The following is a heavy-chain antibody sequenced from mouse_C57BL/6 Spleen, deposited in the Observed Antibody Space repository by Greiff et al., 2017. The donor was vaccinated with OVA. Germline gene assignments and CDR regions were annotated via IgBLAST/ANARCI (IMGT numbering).Heavy chain of an antibody. Sequence: EVQRVESGPGMVKPSQSLSLTCTVTGYSITSGYDWHWIRHFPGNKLEWMGYISYSGSTNYNPSLKSRISITHDTSKNHFFLKLNSVTTEDTATYYCARGLDSSGYGYAMDYWGQGTSVTVSS. CDR2: ISYSGST. J-gene: IGHJ4*01. D-gene: IGHD3-2*02. CDR3: ARGLDSSGYGYAMDY. V-gene: IGHV3-1*01. CDR1: GYSITSGYD.